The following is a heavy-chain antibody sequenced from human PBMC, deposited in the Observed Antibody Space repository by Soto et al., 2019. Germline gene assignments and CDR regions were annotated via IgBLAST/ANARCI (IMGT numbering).Heavy chain of an antibody. CDR3: ARGGTLCTNGVCLPGHDAFDI. V-gene: IGHV1-69*13. CDR2: IIPIFGTA. J-gene: IGHJ3*02. D-gene: IGHD2-8*01. Sequence: SVKVSCKASGGTFGSYAISWVRQAPGQGLEWMGGIIPIFGTANYAQKFQGRVTITADESTSTAYMELSSLRSEDTAVYYCARGGTLCTNGVCLPGHDAFDIWGQGTMVTVSS. CDR1: GGTFGSYA.